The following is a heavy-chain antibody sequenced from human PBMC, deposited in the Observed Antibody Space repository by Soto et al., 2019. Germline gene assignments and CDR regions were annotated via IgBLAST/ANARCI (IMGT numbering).Heavy chain of an antibody. CDR1: GFTFSDYY. D-gene: IGHD3-22*01. CDR2: ISSSSSYT. V-gene: IGHV3-11*05. Sequence: PGGSLRLSCAASGFTFSDYYMSWIRQAPGKGLEWVSYISSSSSYTNYADSVKGRFTISRDNAKNSLYLQMNSLRAEDTAVYYCARARYDSSGYLFDYWGQGTLVTVSS. J-gene: IGHJ4*02. CDR3: ARARYDSSGYLFDY.